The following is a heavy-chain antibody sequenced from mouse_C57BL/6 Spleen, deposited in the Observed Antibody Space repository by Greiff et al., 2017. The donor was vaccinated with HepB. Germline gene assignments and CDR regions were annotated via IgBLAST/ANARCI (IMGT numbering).Heavy chain of an antibody. CDR2: ISDGGSYT. D-gene: IGHD1-1*01. V-gene: IGHV5-4*01. CDR3: ARDGALITTVVATDWFAY. J-gene: IGHJ3*01. CDR1: GFTFSSYA. Sequence: EVKVVESGGGLVKPGGSLKLSCAASGFTFSSYAMSWVRQTPEKRLEWVATISDGGSYTYYPDNVKGRFTISRDNAKNNLYLQMSHLKSEDTAMYYCARDGALITTVVATDWFAYWGQGTLVTVSA.